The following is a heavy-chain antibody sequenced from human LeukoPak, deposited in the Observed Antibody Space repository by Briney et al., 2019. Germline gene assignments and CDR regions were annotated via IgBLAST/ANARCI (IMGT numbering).Heavy chain of an antibody. D-gene: IGHD3-22*01. CDR3: ARSLYSDSGGYYSDAFHV. CDR2: IFSDGST. Sequence: PGGSLRLSCAASGFTVSSNYMNWVREAPGKGLQRVSIIFSDGSTYYAGSAKGRFTISRDNSKNTLHLQMNSLHAEDTAVCYCARSLYSDSGGYYSDAFHVWGQGTMVTVSS. V-gene: IGHV3-66*01. J-gene: IGHJ3*01. CDR1: GFTVSSNY.